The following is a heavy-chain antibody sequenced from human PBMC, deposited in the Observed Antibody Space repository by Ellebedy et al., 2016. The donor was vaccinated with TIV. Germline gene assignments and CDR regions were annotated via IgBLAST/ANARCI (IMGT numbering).Heavy chain of an antibody. J-gene: IGHJ6*02. CDR1: GGSISSGDYY. Sequence: SETLSLXCTVSGGSISSGDYYWSWIRQPPGKGLEWIGYIYYSGSTNYNPSLKSRVAISVDTSKNQFSLKLSSVTAADTAVYYCARTPAYGDYPSDYYGMDVWGQGTTVTVSS. V-gene: IGHV4-61*08. CDR2: IYYSGST. D-gene: IGHD4-17*01. CDR3: ARTPAYGDYPSDYYGMDV.